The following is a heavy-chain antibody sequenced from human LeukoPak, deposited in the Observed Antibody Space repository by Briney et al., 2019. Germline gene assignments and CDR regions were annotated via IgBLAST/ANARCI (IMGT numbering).Heavy chain of an antibody. D-gene: IGHD2/OR15-2a*01. CDR2: ISSSGNTI. CDR3: AREVSTTYYMDV. V-gene: IGHV3-11*04. CDR1: GFTFSDYY. J-gene: IGHJ6*03. Sequence: PGGSLRLSCAASGFTFSDYYMSWIRQAPGKGLEWVSYISSSGNTIYYADSVKGRFTISRDNAKNSLFLQMNSLRAEDTAVYYCAREVSTTYYMDVWGKGTTVTVSS.